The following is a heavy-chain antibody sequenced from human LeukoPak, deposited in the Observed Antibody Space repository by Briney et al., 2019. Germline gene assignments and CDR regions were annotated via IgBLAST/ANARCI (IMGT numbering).Heavy chain of an antibody. J-gene: IGHJ4*02. CDR2: ISSSGSAI. Sequence: PARSLRLSCAVSAFTFSDYYTSWIRQAPGKGLGWVSYISSSGSAIYYADSVKGRFTISRDNSKNTVYLQMNSLRAEDTALYYCAKAGGGKGWGRSEGVDSWGQGTLVTVSS. CDR3: AKAGGGKGWGRSEGVDS. CDR1: AFTFSDYY. D-gene: IGHD3-16*01. V-gene: IGHV3-11*04.